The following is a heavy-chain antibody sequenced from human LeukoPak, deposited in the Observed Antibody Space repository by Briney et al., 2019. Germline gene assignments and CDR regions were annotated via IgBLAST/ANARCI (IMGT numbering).Heavy chain of an antibody. D-gene: IGHD2-2*01. CDR3: ARGLVEVVGGYFDL. Sequence: SQTLSLTCTVSGGSLSSGDYYWSWLRQPPGKGLEWIGYIYYSGSTYYNPSLKSRVTISVDTSKNQFSLKLSSVTAADTAVYYCARGLVEVVGGYFDLWGRGTLVTGSS. CDR2: IYYSGST. J-gene: IGHJ2*01. V-gene: IGHV4-30-4*01. CDR1: GGSLSSGDYY.